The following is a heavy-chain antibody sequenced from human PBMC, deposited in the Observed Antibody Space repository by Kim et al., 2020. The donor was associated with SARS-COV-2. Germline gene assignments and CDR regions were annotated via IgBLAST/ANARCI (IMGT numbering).Heavy chain of an antibody. CDR1: GFTFSSYA. Sequence: GGSLRLSCAASGFTFSSYAMSWVRQAPGKGLEWVSAISGSGGSTYYADSVKGRFTISRDNSKNTLYLQMNSLRAEDTAVYYCATRSMVRGVIPYFDYWGQGTLVTVSS. V-gene: IGHV3-23*01. J-gene: IGHJ4*02. CDR2: ISGSGGST. D-gene: IGHD3-10*01. CDR3: ATRSMVRGVIPYFDY.